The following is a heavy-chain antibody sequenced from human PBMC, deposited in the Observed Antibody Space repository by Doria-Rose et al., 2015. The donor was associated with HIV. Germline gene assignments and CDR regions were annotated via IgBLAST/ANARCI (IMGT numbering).Heavy chain of an antibody. CDR2: ILSDDER. CDR1: GVSLSSPGMG. D-gene: IGHD6-13*01. CDR3: ARIKSSRWYHKYYFDF. V-gene: IGHV2-26*01. J-gene: IGHJ4*02. Sequence: QESGPVLVKPTETLTLTCTVSGVSLSSPGMGVSWIRQPPGKALEWLAIILSDDERSYTTSLKRRPTISRGTSKSQVVLTMTDMDSVDTATYYCARIKSSRWYHKYYFDFWGQGTLVIVSA.